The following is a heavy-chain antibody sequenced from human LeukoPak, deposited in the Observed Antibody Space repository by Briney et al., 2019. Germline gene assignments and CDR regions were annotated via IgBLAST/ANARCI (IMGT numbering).Heavy chain of an antibody. J-gene: IGHJ3*01. D-gene: IGHD1-26*01. V-gene: IGHV4-59*01. CDR1: GASTSAYY. CDR3: AHSKRGGGYYINAFAV. CDR2: SYSGGNA. Sequence: SETLSLTCTVSGASTSAYYWSWIRQPPGKGLEWIGDSYSGGNANYNPSLKSRVTISIDTSETQFSLRLTSVTAADTAVYFCAHSKRGGGYYINAFAVWGQGALVTISS.